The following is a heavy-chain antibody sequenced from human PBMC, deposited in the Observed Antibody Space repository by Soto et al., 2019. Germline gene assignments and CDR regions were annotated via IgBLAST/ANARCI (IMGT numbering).Heavy chain of an antibody. V-gene: IGHV4-39*01. CDR1: GESIVSDACY. Sequence: SEPLSVRSTVSGESIVSDACYWGCIKQHPGKGMEWIGSIYYSGSTYYNPSLKSQVTISVDTSKNPKYLKIRSVTAADTSVYYCARHENMLRGPTHLDYWGPGTLVTVSS. CDR2: IYYSGST. CDR3: ARHENMLRGPTHLDY. D-gene: IGHD3-10*01. J-gene: IGHJ4*02.